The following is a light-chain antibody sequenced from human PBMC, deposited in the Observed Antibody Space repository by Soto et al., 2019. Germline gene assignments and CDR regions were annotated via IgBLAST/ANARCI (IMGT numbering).Light chain of an antibody. CDR2: EVS. J-gene: IGLJ1*01. V-gene: IGLV2-14*01. Sequence: QSALTQPASVSGSPGQSITISCTGTSSDVGGHNYVSWYQQHPGKAPKLMIYEVSNRPSGVSNRFSGSKSGNTASLTISGLQAEDEADYYCSSYTSGSTYVFGTGTKAPS. CDR1: SSDVGGHNY. CDR3: SSYTSGSTYV.